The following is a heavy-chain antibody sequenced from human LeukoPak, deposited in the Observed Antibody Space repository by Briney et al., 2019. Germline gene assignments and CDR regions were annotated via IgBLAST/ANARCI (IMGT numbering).Heavy chain of an antibody. CDR3: ARGVLLQGRGAFDI. Sequence: ASVKVSCKASGYTFNVYYIHWLRQAPGQGLEWMGWVIPSSGGTNYAQNFQDRVTMTRDTSISTAYMELSSLTYDDTAVYYCARGVLLQGRGAFDIWGQGAMVTVSS. CDR1: GYTFNVYY. V-gene: IGHV1-2*02. J-gene: IGHJ3*02. CDR2: VIPSSGGT. D-gene: IGHD2-15*01.